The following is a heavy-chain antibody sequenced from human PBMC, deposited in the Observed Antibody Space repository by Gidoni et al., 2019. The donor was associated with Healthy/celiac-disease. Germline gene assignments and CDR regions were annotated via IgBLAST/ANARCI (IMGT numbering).Heavy chain of an antibody. Sequence: QLQLQESGPGLVKPSATLSPTCTVSGGSISSNRYYWGWLRQPPGMGLEWIGSIYYSGSTSYNPSLKSRVTISVDTSKNQFSLKLKSVTAADTDVYYCARAPQGYSSRDWDSYYFDSWGQGTLVTVAS. V-gene: IGHV4-39*01. D-gene: IGHD6-13*01. CDR2: IYYSGST. CDR3: ARAPQGYSSRDWDSYYFDS. CDR1: GGSISSNRYY. J-gene: IGHJ4*02.